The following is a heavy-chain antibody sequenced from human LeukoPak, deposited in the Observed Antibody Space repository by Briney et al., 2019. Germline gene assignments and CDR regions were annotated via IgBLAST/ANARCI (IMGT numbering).Heavy chain of an antibody. CDR2: IGTAGDT. CDR3: ATGAGTGFDY. Sequence: GGSLRLSCAASGFTFSNYDIHWVRQATGKGLQWVSAIGTAGDTYYPGSVKGRFTISRENAKNSLYLQMDSLRAGDTAVYYCATGAGTGFDYWGQGTLVTVSS. D-gene: IGHD6-13*01. J-gene: IGHJ4*02. V-gene: IGHV3-13*04. CDR1: GFTFSNYD.